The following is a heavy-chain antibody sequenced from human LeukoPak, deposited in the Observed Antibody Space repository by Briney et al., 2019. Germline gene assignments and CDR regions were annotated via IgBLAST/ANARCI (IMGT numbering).Heavy chain of an antibody. CDR2: INPSGGST. D-gene: IGHD6-6*01. J-gene: IGHJ4*02. V-gene: IGHV1-46*01. CDR1: GYTFTSYY. Sequence: ASVKVSCKASGYTFTSYYMHWVRQAPGQGLEWMGIINPSGGSTSYAQKFQDRVTMTRDTSTSTVYMELSSLRSEDTAVYYCARVRGLPYSSSSPAWGPFDYWGRGTLVTVSS. CDR3: ARVRGLPYSSSSPAWGPFDY.